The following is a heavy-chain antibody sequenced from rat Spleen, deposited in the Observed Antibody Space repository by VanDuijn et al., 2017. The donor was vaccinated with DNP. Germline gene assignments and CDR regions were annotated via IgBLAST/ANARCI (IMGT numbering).Heavy chain of an antibody. V-gene: IGHV2-34*01. CDR3: ARWGYTTDYAMDA. Sequence: QVQLKESGPGLVQPSETLSLTCTVSGFSLTSYSVSWVRQPSGKGPEWMGRMWYDGDTAYNSALKSRLSISRDTSKSQVFLKMNSLQTEDTAMYFCARWGYTTDYAMDAWGQGTSVTVSS. CDR1: GFSLTSYS. J-gene: IGHJ4*01. D-gene: IGHD1-6*01. CDR2: MWYDGDT.